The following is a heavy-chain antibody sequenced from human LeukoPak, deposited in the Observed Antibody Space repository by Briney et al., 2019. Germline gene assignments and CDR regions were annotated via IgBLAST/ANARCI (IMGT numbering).Heavy chain of an antibody. CDR2: INAGNGNT. J-gene: IGHJ6*02. CDR3: ARETNDRYCSGGSCYGMDV. CDR1: GYTFTSYA. V-gene: IGHV1-3*01. D-gene: IGHD2-15*01. Sequence: GASVKVSCKASGYTFTSYAMHWVRQAPGQRLEWMGWINAGNGNTKYSQKFQGRVTITRDTSASTAYMELSSLRSEDTAVYYCARETNDRYCSGGSCYGMDVWGQGTTVTVSS.